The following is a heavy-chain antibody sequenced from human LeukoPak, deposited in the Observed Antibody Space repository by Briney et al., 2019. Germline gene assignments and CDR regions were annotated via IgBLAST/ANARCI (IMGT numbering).Heavy chain of an antibody. CDR3: AKDDDYDFWTGPFFYFDY. D-gene: IGHD3-3*01. CDR2: VSASSGSS. Sequence: GSRRLSCAASTLPSNNFAMNWDRQIPGGGLEWVSAVSASSGSSYYTDSVKGRFTISRDNSRNTLYLQMNSLRADDTAVYYCAKDDDYDFWTGPFFYFDYWGRGTLVTVSS. V-gene: IGHV3-23*01. CDR1: TLPSNNFA. J-gene: IGHJ4*02.